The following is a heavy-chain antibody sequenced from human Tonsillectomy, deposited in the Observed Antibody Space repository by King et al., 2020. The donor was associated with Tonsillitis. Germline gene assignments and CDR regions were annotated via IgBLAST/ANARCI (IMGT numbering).Heavy chain of an antibody. V-gene: IGHV4-59*08. Sequence: VQLQESGPGLVRPSETLSLTCSVSGGSISTSYWSWIRQSPGKGLEWIGYIYNSDSTNYNPSLKSRVTISVDTSKNQFSLKLSSVTAADTAVDYCARHGNGDDESGDDGGQGTLVTVSA. D-gene: IGHD1-1*01. CDR1: GGSISTSY. J-gene: IGHJ4*02. CDR2: IYNSDST. CDR3: ARHGNGDDESGDD.